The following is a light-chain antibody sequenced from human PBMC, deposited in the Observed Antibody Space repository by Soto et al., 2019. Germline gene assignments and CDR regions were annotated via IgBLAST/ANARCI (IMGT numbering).Light chain of an antibody. J-gene: IGLJ2*01. Sequence: QLVLTQSSSASASLGSSVKHTCTLSSGHTTYIIAWHQQQPGKAPRYLMKLETSGSYNKGSGVPDRFSGSSSGADRYLTISNLQFEDEADYYCETWDINTHVVFGGGTKLTVL. CDR3: ETWDINTHVV. CDR1: SGHTTYI. V-gene: IGLV4-60*02. CDR2: LETSGSY.